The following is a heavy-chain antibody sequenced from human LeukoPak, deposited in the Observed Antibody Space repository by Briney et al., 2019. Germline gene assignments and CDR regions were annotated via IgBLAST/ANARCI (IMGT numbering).Heavy chain of an antibody. D-gene: IGHD2-2*02. CDR3: ARGRGEGYCSSTSCYTRRGYFDY. Sequence: SETLSLTCAVYGGSFSGYYWSWIRQPPGKGLEWIGEINHSGSTNYNPSLKSRVTISVDTCKNQFSLKLSSVTAADTAVYYCARGRGEGYCSSTSCYTRRGYFDYWGQGTLVTVSS. CDR2: INHSGST. V-gene: IGHV4-34*01. J-gene: IGHJ4*02. CDR1: GGSFSGYY.